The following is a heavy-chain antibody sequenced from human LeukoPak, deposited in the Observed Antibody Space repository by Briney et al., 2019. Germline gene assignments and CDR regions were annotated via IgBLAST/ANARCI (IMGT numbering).Heavy chain of an antibody. D-gene: IGHD2-2*01. V-gene: IGHV4-59*01. Sequence: EASETLSLTCTVSGGSISDYYWNWIRQPPGKGLEWVAYVHYSGTTKYNPSLKSRVTISVDTSKNQFSLKLSSVTAADTAVYYCARVVSSDIVVVPAARGWFDPWGQGTLVTVSS. J-gene: IGHJ5*02. CDR1: GGSISDYY. CDR2: VHYSGTT. CDR3: ARVVSSDIVVVPAARGWFDP.